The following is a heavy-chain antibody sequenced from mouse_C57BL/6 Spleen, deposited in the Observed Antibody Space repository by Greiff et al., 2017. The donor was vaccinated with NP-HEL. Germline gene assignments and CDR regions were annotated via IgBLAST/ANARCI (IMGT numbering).Heavy chain of an antibody. CDR1: GYTFTSYW. J-gene: IGHJ3*01. V-gene: IGHV1-59*01. CDR3: ARDGSWAWFAY. CDR2: IDPSDSYT. D-gene: IGHD1-1*01. Sequence: QVQLQQPGAELVRPGTSVKLSCKASGYTFTSYWMHWVKQRPGQGLEWIGVIDPSDSYTNYNQKFKGKATLTVDTSSSTAYMQLSSLTSEDSAVYYCARDGSWAWFAYWGQVTLVTVSA.